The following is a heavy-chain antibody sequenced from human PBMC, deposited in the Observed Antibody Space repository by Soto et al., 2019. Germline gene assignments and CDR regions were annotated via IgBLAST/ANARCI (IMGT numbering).Heavy chain of an antibody. CDR2: ISYDGSNK. V-gene: IGHV3-30-3*01. Sequence: QVQLVESGGGVVQPGRSLRLSCAASGFTFSSYAMHWVRQAPGKGLEWVAVISYDGSNKYYVDSVKGRFTICRDNSKNTLYLQMNSLRAEDTAVYYCARDATRTFDYWGQGTLVTVSS. CDR1: GFTFSSYA. J-gene: IGHJ4*02. CDR3: ARDATRTFDY. D-gene: IGHD1-1*01.